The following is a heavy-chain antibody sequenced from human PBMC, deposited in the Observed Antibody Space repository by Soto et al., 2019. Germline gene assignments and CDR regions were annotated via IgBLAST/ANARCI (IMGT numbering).Heavy chain of an antibody. D-gene: IGHD3-10*01. J-gene: IGHJ6*02. CDR2: MSDDERHE. CDR1: GFTFSNFA. CDR3: AKGRPGDRYGTEYYYNAVAV. V-gene: IGHV3-30*18. Sequence: QVHLAESGGGVVQPGRSLRLSCAASGFTFSNFAMHWVRQAPGKGLEWVAVMSDDERHEYYADSVRGRFTISRDHSRSTLYLEMNPLRPEDTALYYCAKGRPGDRYGTEYYYNAVAVWGQGTTVTVPS.